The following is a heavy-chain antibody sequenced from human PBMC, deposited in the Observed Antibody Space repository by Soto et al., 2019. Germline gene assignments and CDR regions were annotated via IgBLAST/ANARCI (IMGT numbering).Heavy chain of an antibody. CDR1: GYTLPELY. CDR3: ATGALRDSSGYFYLFY. D-gene: IGHD3-22*01. V-gene: IGHV1-24*01. J-gene: IGHJ4*02. CDR2: FDPEDGET. Sequence: DAVKVSYKGSGYTLPELYIHWVRQAPGKGLEWMGGFDPEDGETIYAQKFQGRVTMTEDTSTDTAYMELSSLRSEDTAVYYCATGALRDSSGYFYLFYWGQGTLVPVSS.